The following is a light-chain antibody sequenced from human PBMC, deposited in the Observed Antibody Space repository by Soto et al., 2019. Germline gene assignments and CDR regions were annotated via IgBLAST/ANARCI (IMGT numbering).Light chain of an antibody. CDR3: QQYNNWPPYT. Sequence: EIVMTQSPATLSVSPGERATLSYRASQSVSSNLAWYQQKPGQAPRLLIYGASTRATGIPARFSGSGSGTEFTLTISSLRSEDFAVYYCQQYNNWPPYTFGQGTKLEIK. CDR1: QSVSSN. CDR2: GAS. V-gene: IGKV3-15*01. J-gene: IGKJ2*01.